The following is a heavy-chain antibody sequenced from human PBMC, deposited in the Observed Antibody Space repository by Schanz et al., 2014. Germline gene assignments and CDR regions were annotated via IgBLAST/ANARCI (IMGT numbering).Heavy chain of an antibody. CDR2: IKQDGSER. V-gene: IGHV3-7*01. D-gene: IGHD2-2*01. CDR3: ERFQSPHQPFDY. CDR1: GFSFSDYG. J-gene: IGHJ4*02. Sequence: EVQLVESGGGVVQPGRSLRLSCAGSGFSFSDYGMHWVRQAPGRGLEWVANIKQDGSERYYVDSVKGRFTISRDNAKNLLYLQMNSLRAEDTAVYYCERFQSPHQPFDYWGQGTLVTVSS.